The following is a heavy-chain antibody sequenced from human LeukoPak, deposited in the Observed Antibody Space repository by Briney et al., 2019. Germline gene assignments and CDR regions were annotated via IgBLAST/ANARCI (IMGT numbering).Heavy chain of an antibody. J-gene: IGHJ6*03. CDR3: ARNIAARLFYYYMDV. CDR1: GGSFSGYY. D-gene: IGHD6-6*01. CDR2: INHSGST. Sequence: SETLSLTCAVYGGSFSGYYWSWIRQPPGKGLEWIGEINHSGSTNYNPSLKSRVTMSVDTSKNQFSLKLSSVTAADTAVYYCARNIAARLFYYYMDVWGKGTTVTVSS. V-gene: IGHV4-34*01.